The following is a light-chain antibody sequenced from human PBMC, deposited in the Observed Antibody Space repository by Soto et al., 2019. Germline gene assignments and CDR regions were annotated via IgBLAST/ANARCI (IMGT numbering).Light chain of an antibody. CDR3: YHGSNWAPPHV. CDR2: AAA. J-gene: IGKJ4*02. CDR1: QIIGRS. V-gene: IGKV3-11*01. Sequence: EIVLTRSAGTLSCVPGERGTLCCRASQIIGRSLPWYHQTPGQSPRLIFHAAANRPPGIPARFSGRGAGAYVTLTIGGRVPEAFAIYDCYHGSNWAPPHVLGGGTKV.